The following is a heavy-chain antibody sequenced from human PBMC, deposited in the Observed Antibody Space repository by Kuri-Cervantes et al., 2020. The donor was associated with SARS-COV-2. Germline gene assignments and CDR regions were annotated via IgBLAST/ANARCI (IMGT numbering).Heavy chain of an antibody. CDR2: INPNSGGT. D-gene: IGHD2-2*01. J-gene: IGHJ6*02. Sequence: ASVKVSCKASGYTFTGYYMHWVRQAPGQGLEWMGWINPNSGGTNYAQKFQGGVTMTRDTSISTAYMELSRLRSEDTAVYYCARDVGYCSSTSCDNYYYGMDVWGQGTTVTVSS. CDR1: GYTFTGYY. V-gene: IGHV1-2*02. CDR3: ARDVGYCSSTSCDNYYYGMDV.